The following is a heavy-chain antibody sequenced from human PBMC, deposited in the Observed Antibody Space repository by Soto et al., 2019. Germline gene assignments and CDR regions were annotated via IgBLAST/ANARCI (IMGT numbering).Heavy chain of an antibody. CDR1: GFTFSSYG. D-gene: IGHD3-10*01. J-gene: IGHJ4*02. Sequence: QVQLVESGGGVVQPGRSLRLSCAASGFTFSSYGMHWVRQAPGKGLEWVAVISYDGSNKYYADSVKGRFTISRDNSKNTLYLQMNSLRAEDTAVYYCAKDKGNVGFSIDYWGQGTLVTVSS. CDR3: AKDKGNVGFSIDY. V-gene: IGHV3-30*18. CDR2: ISYDGSNK.